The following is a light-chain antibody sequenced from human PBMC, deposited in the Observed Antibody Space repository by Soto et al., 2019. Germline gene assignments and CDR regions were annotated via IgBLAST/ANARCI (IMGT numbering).Light chain of an antibody. Sequence: QSVLTQPASVSGSPGQSITISCTGSRGDVGGYGLVSWYQQYPGKGPTLIIYEVTIRPSGVSARFSGSKSGDTASLIISGLQAEDEADYYCSSYRRDNTQLFGTGTKVTVL. J-gene: IGLJ1*01. V-gene: IGLV2-14*01. CDR3: SSYRRDNTQL. CDR1: RGDVGGYGL. CDR2: EVT.